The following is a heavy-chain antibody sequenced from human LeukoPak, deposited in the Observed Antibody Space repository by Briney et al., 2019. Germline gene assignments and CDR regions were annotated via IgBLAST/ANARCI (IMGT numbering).Heavy chain of an antibody. CDR3: AKDAKRITMVRGVKGGNWFDP. CDR2: ISYDGSNK. D-gene: IGHD3-10*01. Sequence: GRSLGLSCAASGFTFSSYGMHWVRQAPGKGLEWVVVISYDGSNKYYADSVKGRFTISRDNSKNTLYLQMNSLRAEDTAVYYCAKDAKRITMVRGVKGGNWFDPWGQGTLVTVSS. V-gene: IGHV3-30*18. J-gene: IGHJ5*02. CDR1: GFTFSSYG.